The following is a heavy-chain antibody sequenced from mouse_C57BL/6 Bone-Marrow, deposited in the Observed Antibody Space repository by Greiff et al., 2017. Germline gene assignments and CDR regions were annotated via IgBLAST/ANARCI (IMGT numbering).Heavy chain of an antibody. J-gene: IGHJ2*01. CDR2: IDPSDSYT. CDR1: GYTFTSYW. Sequence: QVQLQQPGAELVMPGASVKLSCKASGYTFTSYWMHWVKQRPGQGLEWIGEIDPSDSYTNYNQKFKGKSTLTVDKSSSTAYMQLSSLTSEDSAVXYSAREGYYHPDYFDDWGKGTTLTVSS. V-gene: IGHV1-69*01. D-gene: IGHD1-1*01. CDR3: AREGYYHPDYFDD.